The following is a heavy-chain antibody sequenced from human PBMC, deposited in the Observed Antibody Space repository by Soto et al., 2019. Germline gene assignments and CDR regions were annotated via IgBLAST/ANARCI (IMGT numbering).Heavy chain of an antibody. Sequence: LRLSCAASGFTFSSYAMHWVRQAPGKGLEWVAVISYDGSNKYYADSVKGRFTISRDNSKNTLYLQMNSLRAEDTAVYYCARVSSGPDRPFYYYYGMDVWGQGTTVTVSS. CDR1: GFTFSSYA. V-gene: IGHV3-30-3*01. J-gene: IGHJ6*02. CDR2: ISYDGSNK. CDR3: ARVSSGPDRPFYYYYGMDV. D-gene: IGHD7-27*01.